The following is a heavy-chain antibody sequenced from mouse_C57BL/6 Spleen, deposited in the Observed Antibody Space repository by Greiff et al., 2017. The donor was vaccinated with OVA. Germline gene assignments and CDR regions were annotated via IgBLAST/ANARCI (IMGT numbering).Heavy chain of an antibody. V-gene: IGHV1-50*01. CDR3: ARGGDGSDYFDY. Sequence: QVQLQQPGAELVKPGASVKLSCKASGYTFTSYWLQWVKQRPGQGLEWIGEIDPSDSYTNYNQKFKGKATLTVDTSSSTAYMQLSSLTSEDSAVYYCARGGDGSDYFDYWGQGTTLTVSS. CDR1: GYTFTSYW. CDR2: IDPSDSYT. J-gene: IGHJ2*01. D-gene: IGHD2-3*01.